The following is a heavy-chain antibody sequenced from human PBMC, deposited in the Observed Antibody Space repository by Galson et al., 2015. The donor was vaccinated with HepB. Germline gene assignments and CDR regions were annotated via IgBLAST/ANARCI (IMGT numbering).Heavy chain of an antibody. CDR3: ARDSSPTYYYDSKDYYGDAFDI. Sequence: SLRLSCAASGFTFSSYWMTWVRQAPGKGLEWVANIRKDGSDKYYVDSVKGRSTISRDNARKSVFLQMNSPRAEDTAVYYCARDSSPTYYYDSKDYYGDAFDIWGQGTMVTVSS. CDR1: GFTFSSYW. V-gene: IGHV3-7*03. CDR2: IRKDGSDK. D-gene: IGHD3-22*01. J-gene: IGHJ3*02.